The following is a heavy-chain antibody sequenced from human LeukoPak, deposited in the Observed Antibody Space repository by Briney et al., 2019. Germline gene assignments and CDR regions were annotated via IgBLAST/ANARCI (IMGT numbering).Heavy chain of an antibody. Sequence: GGSLRLSCAASGFTFSSYSMNWVRQAPGKGLEWVSSISSSSSYIYYADSVKGRFTISRDNAKNSLYLQMNSLGAEDTAVYYCARAKSSGWYDNWFDPWGQGTLVTVSS. D-gene: IGHD6-19*01. CDR3: ARAKSSGWYDNWFDP. V-gene: IGHV3-21*01. CDR1: GFTFSSYS. CDR2: ISSSSSYI. J-gene: IGHJ5*02.